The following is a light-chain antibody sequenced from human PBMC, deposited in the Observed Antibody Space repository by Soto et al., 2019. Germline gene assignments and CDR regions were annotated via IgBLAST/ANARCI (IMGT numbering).Light chain of an antibody. Sequence: SYELTQPPSVSVAPGQTAKITCGGDEIGSKIVHWYKQRPGQAPVAVVFDATDRPSGIPDRISASRSGDTATLTISRVDAGDEAEYYCQVWASTAEFFVFGSETKLTVL. J-gene: IGLJ1*01. CDR1: EIGSKI. V-gene: IGLV3-21*02. CDR2: DAT. CDR3: QVWASTAEFFV.